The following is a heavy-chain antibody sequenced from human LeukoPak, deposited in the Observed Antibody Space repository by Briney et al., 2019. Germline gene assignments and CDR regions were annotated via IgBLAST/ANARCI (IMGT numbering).Heavy chain of an antibody. D-gene: IGHD3-22*01. J-gene: IGHJ4*02. CDR1: GFTFSSYS. CDR3: ASDYDSSGYSFDY. CDR2: ISSSSSYI. Sequence: GGSLRLSCAASGFTFSSYSMNWVRQAPGKGLEWVSSISSSSSYIYYADSVKGRFTISRDNAKNSLYLQMNSLRAEDTAVYYCASDYDSSGYSFDYWGQGTLVTVSS. V-gene: IGHV3-21*01.